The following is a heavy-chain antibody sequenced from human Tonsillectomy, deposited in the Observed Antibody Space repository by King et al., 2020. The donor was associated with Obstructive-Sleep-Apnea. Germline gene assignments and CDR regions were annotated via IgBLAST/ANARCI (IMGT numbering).Heavy chain of an antibody. V-gene: IGHV1-2*04. CDR2: INPNSGGT. D-gene: IGHD6-13*01. CDR3: ARDGMGSSSWYFYYYGMDV. J-gene: IGHJ6*02. CDR1: GYTFTGYY. Sequence: QLVQSGAEVKKPGASVKVSCKASGYTFTGYYMHWVRQAPGQGLEWMGWINPNSGGTNYAQTFQGWVTMTRDTSISTAYMELSRLRSDDTAVYYCARDGMGSSSWYFYYYGMDVWGQGTTVTVSS.